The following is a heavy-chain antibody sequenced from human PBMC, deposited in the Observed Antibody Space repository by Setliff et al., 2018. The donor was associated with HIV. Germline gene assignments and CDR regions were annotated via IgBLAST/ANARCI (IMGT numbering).Heavy chain of an antibody. CDR1: GDTFNNYG. CDR3: ARTSGDAYNYEGAFDV. J-gene: IGHJ3*01. D-gene: IGHD5-12*01. Sequence: SVKVSCKVSGDTFNNYGLNWVRQAPGQGREWMGGIIPIFKSADYAQKFQGRVTITTDESTSTAYMDLSSLKSEDTAIYYCARTSGDAYNYEGAFDVWGQGTLVTVSS. CDR2: IIPIFKSA. V-gene: IGHV1-69*05.